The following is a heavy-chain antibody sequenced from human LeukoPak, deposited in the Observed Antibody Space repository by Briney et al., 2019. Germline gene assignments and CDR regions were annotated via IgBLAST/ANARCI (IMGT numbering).Heavy chain of an antibody. Sequence: SETLSLTCTVSGGSISSYYWSWIRQPAGKGLEWIGRIYTSGSTNYNPSLKSRVTMSVDTSKNQFSLNLSSVTAADTAVYYCARDQICSSTSCYKGGYYYYYYMDVWGKGTTVTVSS. V-gene: IGHV4-4*07. CDR1: GGSISSYY. D-gene: IGHD2-2*02. CDR3: ARDQICSSTSCYKGGYYYYYYMDV. J-gene: IGHJ6*03. CDR2: IYTSGST.